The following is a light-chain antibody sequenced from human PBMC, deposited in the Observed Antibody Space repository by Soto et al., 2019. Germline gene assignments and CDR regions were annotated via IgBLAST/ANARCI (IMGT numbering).Light chain of an antibody. Sequence: PGDGATLSCRASQSVSDNSLAWYQQKHGQAPRLLIYGASTRATGIPDKFTGSGSGTDFTLTISRLEPEDFAVYYCQQYGSSPYTFGQGTKLEIK. CDR3: QQYGSSPYT. CDR1: QSVSDNS. J-gene: IGKJ2*01. CDR2: GAS. V-gene: IGKV3-20*01.